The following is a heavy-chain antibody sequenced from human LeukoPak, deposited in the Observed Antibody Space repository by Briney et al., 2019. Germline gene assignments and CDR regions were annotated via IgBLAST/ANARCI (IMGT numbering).Heavy chain of an antibody. Sequence: ASVKVSCKASGYTFTSYYMHWVRQAPGQGLEWMGIINPSGGSTSYAQKFQGRVTMTRDMSTSTVYMELSSLRSEDTAVYYCAMSIVVVVAATNNVGWFDPWGQGTLVTVSS. CDR3: AMSIVVVVAATNNVGWFDP. D-gene: IGHD2-15*01. CDR2: INPSGGST. V-gene: IGHV1-46*01. J-gene: IGHJ5*02. CDR1: GYTFTSYY.